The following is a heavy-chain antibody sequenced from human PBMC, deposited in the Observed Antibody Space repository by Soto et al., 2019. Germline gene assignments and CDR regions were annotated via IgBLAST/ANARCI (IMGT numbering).Heavy chain of an antibody. CDR3: ARGDWGAHSSSSDEAFLDY. CDR2: ISYDGSNK. V-gene: IGHV3-30-3*01. D-gene: IGHD6-6*01. Sequence: QVQLVESGGGMVQPRRSLRLSCAASGFTFSSYAMHWVRQAPGKGLEWVAVISYDGSNKYYADSVKGRFTISRDNSKNTLYLQMNSLRAEDTAVYYCARGDWGAHSSSSDEAFLDYWGQGTLVTVSS. J-gene: IGHJ4*02. CDR1: GFTFSSYA.